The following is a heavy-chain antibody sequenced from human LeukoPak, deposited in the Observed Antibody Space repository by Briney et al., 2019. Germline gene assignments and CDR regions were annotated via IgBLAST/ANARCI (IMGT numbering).Heavy chain of an antibody. Sequence: GRSLRLSCAASGFTFDDYAMHWVRQAPGKGREWVSGISWNSGSLGYADSVKGRFTISRDNAKNSLYLQMNSLRAEDTAVYYCAELGITMIGGVWGKGTTVTISS. CDR3: AELGITMIGGV. CDR2: ISWNSGSL. J-gene: IGHJ6*04. CDR1: GFTFDDYA. D-gene: IGHD3-10*02. V-gene: IGHV3-9*01.